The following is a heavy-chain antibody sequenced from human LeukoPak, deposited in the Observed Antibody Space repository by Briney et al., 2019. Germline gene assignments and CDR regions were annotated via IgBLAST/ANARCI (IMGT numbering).Heavy chain of an antibody. D-gene: IGHD3-10*01. CDR2: IWHDGSYK. CDR1: GFAFNTYA. J-gene: IGHJ4*02. CDR3: AREILGSGSYPDF. V-gene: IGHV3-33*01. Sequence: PGRSLRLSCAASGFAFNTYAMRWVRQAPGQGLEWVALIWHDGSYKFYSNSVRGQFTISRDNSKNTVSLQMNNLRPEDTAVYYCAREILGSGSYPDFWGQGTLVTVYS.